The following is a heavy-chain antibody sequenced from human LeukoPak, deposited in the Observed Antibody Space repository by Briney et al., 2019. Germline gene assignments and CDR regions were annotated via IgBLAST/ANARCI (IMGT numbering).Heavy chain of an antibody. CDR3: ARDAEGIDAFDI. Sequence: GGSLRLSCAASGFTVSSNYMSWVRQAPGKGLEWVSVIYSGGSTYYADSVEGRFTISRDNSKNTLYFQMNSLRAEDTAVYYCARDAEGIDAFDIWGQGTMVTVSS. CDR2: IYSGGST. J-gene: IGHJ3*02. V-gene: IGHV3-66*01. CDR1: GFTVSSNY.